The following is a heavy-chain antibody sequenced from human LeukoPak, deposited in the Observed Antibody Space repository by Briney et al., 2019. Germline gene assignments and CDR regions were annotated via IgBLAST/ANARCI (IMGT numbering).Heavy chain of an antibody. V-gene: IGHV3-30*03. CDR1: GFTFSSYG. Sequence: PGGSLRLSCAASGFTFSSYGMHWVRQAPGKGLEWVAVISYDGSNKYYADSVKGRFTISRDNSKNTLYLQMNSLRAEDTAVYYCVVPPSYWGQGTLVTVSS. D-gene: IGHD2-2*01. CDR3: VVPPSY. CDR2: ISYDGSNK. J-gene: IGHJ4*02.